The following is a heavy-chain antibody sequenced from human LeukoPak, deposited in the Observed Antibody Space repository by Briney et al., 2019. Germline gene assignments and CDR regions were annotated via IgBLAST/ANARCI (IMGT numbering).Heavy chain of an antibody. CDR3: ARPPYSSGSFDL. J-gene: IGHJ2*01. CDR1: GFTFSSYW. V-gene: IGHV3-74*01. Sequence: GGSLRLSCAASGFTFSSYWMHWVRQAPGKGLVWVSRIDSDGSSTTYADSAKGRFTISRDNAKNTLYLQMNSLRAEDTAVYYCARPPYSSGSFDLWGRGTLVTVSS. D-gene: IGHD6-19*01. CDR2: IDSDGSST.